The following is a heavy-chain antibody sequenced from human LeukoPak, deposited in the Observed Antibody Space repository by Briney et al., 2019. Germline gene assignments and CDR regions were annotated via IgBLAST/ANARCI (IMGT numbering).Heavy chain of an antibody. V-gene: IGHV4-39*01. CDR2: IYYSGST. J-gene: IGHJ3*02. D-gene: IGHD3-9*01. CDR1: GGSISSSSYY. Sequence: SETLSLTCTVSGGSISSSSYYWGWIRQPPGKGLEWFGSIYYSGSTYYNPSLKSRVTISVDTSKNQFSLKLSSVTAADTAVYYCASPYYDILTGPYDAFDIWGQGTMVTVSS. CDR3: ASPYYDILTGPYDAFDI.